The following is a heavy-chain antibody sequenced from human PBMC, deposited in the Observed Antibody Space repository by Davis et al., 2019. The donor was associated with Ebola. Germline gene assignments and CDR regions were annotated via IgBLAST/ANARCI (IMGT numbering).Heavy chain of an antibody. CDR2: IYYSGST. J-gene: IGHJ4*02. V-gene: IGHV4-59*01. Sequence: SETLSLTCAVYGGSFSGYYWSWIRQPPGKGLEWIGYIYYSGSTNYNPSLKSRVTISVDTSKNQFSLKLSSVTAADTAVYYCARGIGRATHYWGQGTLVTVSS. CDR1: GGSFSGYY. CDR3: ARGIGRATHY. D-gene: IGHD1-26*01.